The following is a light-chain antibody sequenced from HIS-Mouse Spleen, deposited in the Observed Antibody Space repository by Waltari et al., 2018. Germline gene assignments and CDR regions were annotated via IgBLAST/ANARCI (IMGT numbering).Light chain of an antibody. CDR2: WAS. CDR3: QQYYSTPLT. CDR1: ESVLYSTNNKNY. Sequence: DNVMIPSPDSLAVSLGERDSINCKTLESVLYSTNNKNYVAWYQQKPGQPPKLLIYWASTRESGVPDRFSGSGSGTDFTLTISSLQAEDVAVYYCQQYYSTPLTFGGGTKVEIK. J-gene: IGKJ4*01. V-gene: IGKV4-1*01.